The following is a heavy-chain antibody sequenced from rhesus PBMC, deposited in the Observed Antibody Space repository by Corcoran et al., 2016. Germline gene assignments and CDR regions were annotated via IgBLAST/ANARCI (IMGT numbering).Heavy chain of an antibody. CDR2: IYGSTGSP. CDR3: ARNYNFWSSYYSFDS. Sequence: QVLLQESGPGLVKPSETLSLTCAVSGGSISGGYDWSWIRQPPGKGLEWIGYIYGSTGSPEYTPALKNRVTFSRDTSKNQFSLKLSSVTAADTAVYYCARNYNFWSSYYSFDSWGQGVLVTVSS. CDR1: GGSISGGYD. J-gene: IGHJ4*01. V-gene: IGHV4-76*01. D-gene: IGHD3-3*01.